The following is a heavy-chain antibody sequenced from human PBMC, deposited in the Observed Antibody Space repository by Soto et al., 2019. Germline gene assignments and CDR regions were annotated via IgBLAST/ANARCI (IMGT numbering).Heavy chain of an antibody. CDR1: GFTFSSYG. V-gene: IGHV3-30*18. J-gene: IGHJ4*02. CDR3: AKGSSIVVVVAALDY. D-gene: IGHD2-15*01. Sequence: PGGSLRLSCAASGFTFSSYGMHWVRQAPGKGLEWVAVISYDGSNKYYADSVKGRFTISRDNSKNTLYLQMNSLRAEDTAVYYCAKGSSIVVVVAALDYWGQGTLVTVSS. CDR2: ISYDGSNK.